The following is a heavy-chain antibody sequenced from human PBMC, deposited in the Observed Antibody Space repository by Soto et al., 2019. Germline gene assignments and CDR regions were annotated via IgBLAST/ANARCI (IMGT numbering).Heavy chain of an antibody. V-gene: IGHV1-58*01. D-gene: IGHD2-15*01. J-gene: IGHJ6*02. Sequence: ASVKVSCKTSGFTFRSSAVQWVRQARGQRLEWIGWLVVGTGNTNYAQKFQQRVTISSDRSTNTVSMELSSLTSEDTAVYYCATGAYCSGGSCSDYYYYYGMDLWGQGTTVTVSS. CDR1: GFTFRSSA. CDR2: LVVGTGNT. CDR3: ATGAYCSGGSCSDYYYYYGMDL.